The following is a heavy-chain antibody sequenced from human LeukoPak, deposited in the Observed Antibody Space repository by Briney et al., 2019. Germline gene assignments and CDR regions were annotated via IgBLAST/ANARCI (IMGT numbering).Heavy chain of an antibody. V-gene: IGHV4-31*01. CDR1: GGSISSGGYY. CDR2: IYYSGST. CDR3: AREPVTTAPFDY. J-gene: IGHJ4*02. Sequence: SETLSLTCTVSGGSISSGGYYWSWIRQHPGKGLEWIGYIYYSGSTYYNPSLKSLVTISVDTSKNQFSLKLSSVTAADTAVYYCAREPVTTAPFDYWGQGTLVTVSS. D-gene: IGHD4-17*01.